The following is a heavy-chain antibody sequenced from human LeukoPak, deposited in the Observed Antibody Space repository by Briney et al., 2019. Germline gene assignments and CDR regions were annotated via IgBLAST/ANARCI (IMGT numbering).Heavy chain of an antibody. Sequence: SETLSLTCTVSGGSISSYYWSWIRQPAGKGLEWIGRIYASGSTNYNPSLKSRVTMSLDTSKNQFSLNLSSVTAADTAVYYCARAQDCSSGCYRFFDYWGQGTLVTVSS. J-gene: IGHJ4*02. CDR2: IYASGST. V-gene: IGHV4-4*07. D-gene: IGHD6-19*01. CDR1: GGSISSYY. CDR3: ARAQDCSSGCYRFFDY.